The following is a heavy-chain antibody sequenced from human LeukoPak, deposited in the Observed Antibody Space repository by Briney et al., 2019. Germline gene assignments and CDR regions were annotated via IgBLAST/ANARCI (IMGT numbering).Heavy chain of an antibody. CDR1: GGSFSGYY. CDR2: INHSGST. Sequence: PSETLSLNCAVYGGSFSGYYWSWIRQPPGKGLEWIGEINHSGSTNYNPSLKSRVTISVDTSKNQFSLKLSSVIAADTAVYYCARGLRKYYCYYVMDVWGKGTTVTVSS. J-gene: IGHJ6*04. D-gene: IGHD4-17*01. V-gene: IGHV4-34*01. CDR3: ARGLRKYYCYYVMDV.